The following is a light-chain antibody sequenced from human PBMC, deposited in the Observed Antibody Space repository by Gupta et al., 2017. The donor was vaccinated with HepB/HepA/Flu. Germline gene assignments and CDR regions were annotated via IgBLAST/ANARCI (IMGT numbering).Light chain of an antibody. CDR1: SSAVGGYND. V-gene: IGLV2-14*01. Sequence: QSALTPPAPVSGSPGQSTTISSTATSSAVGGYNDVSWYQQHPGKAPTLMIYDVTKRPSGVSNRFSGSKSGNTASPTITGLQAEDEADYYCSSYPSSSTSWVFGGGTKLTVL. J-gene: IGLJ3*02. CDR2: DVT. CDR3: SSYPSSSTSWV.